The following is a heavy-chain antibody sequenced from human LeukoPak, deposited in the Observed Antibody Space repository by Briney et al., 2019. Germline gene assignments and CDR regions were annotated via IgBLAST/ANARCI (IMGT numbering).Heavy chain of an antibody. CDR2: IYYSGST. CDR3: AREGDCSGGSCNYGMDV. Sequence: PSETLSLTCTVSGGSISSYYWSWIRQPPGKGLEWIGYIYYSGSTNYNPSLKSRVTISVDTSKNQFSLKLSSVTAADTAVYYCAREGDCSGGSCNYGMDVWGQGTTVTVSS. V-gene: IGHV4-59*01. J-gene: IGHJ6*02. CDR1: GGSISSYY. D-gene: IGHD2-15*01.